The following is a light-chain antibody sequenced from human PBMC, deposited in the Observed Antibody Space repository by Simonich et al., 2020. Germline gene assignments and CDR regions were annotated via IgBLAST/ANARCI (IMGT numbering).Light chain of an antibody. CDR3: SSYTSSSTWV. CDR2: DVS. J-gene: IGLJ3*02. Sequence: QSALTQPASGAGSPGQSITISCTGTSSDVGGYNYVSWYQKHPGKAPKPMIYDVSKRPSGVSNRFSGSKSGNTAALTISGLQAEDEADYYCSSYTSSSTWVFGGGTKLTVL. CDR1: SSDVGGYNY. V-gene: IGLV2-14*01.